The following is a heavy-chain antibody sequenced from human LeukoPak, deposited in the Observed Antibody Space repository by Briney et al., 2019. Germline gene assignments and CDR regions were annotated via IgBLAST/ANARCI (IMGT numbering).Heavy chain of an antibody. J-gene: IGHJ4*02. Sequence: GGSLRLSCAASGFTFRKYWMLWVRQAPGKGLESVSRINTDGTVTTYADTVKGGFTVSRDNADNTMFLQMNSVRDEDTAVFYCATKQWLAPPPDSWGQGTPVTVSS. D-gene: IGHD6-19*01. CDR1: GFTFRKYW. V-gene: IGHV3-74*01. CDR2: INTDGTVT. CDR3: ATKQWLAPPPDS.